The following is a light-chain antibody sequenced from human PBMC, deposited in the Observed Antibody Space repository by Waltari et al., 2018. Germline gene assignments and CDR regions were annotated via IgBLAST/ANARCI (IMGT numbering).Light chain of an antibody. V-gene: IGKV2-30*02. J-gene: IGKJ3*01. Sequence: DVVVTQSPLSLPVPPAPPAYIASVSSQSLVHNDGKSYLNWLQQKPGKPPRRLIYQVSSRDTGVPDRFSGSGAGTDFTLTISRVEAEDVGVYYCVQVTHRPTFTFGPGTKLDIK. CDR1: QSLVHNDGKSY. CDR2: QVS. CDR3: VQVTHRPTFT.